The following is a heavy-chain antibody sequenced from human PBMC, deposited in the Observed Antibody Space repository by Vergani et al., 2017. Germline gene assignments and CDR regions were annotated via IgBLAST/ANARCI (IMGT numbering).Heavy chain of an antibody. V-gene: IGHV3-48*04. Sequence: EVQLVESGGGLVQPGGSLRLSCAASGFTFSSYSMNWVRQAPGKGLEWVSYISNSSSTIYYADSVKGRFTISRDNAKNSLYLQMNSLRAEDTAVYYCARWGYYYDSSGSTFDPWGQGTLVTVSS. D-gene: IGHD3-22*01. CDR2: ISNSSSTI. CDR3: ARWGYYYDSSGSTFDP. J-gene: IGHJ5*02. CDR1: GFTFSSYS.